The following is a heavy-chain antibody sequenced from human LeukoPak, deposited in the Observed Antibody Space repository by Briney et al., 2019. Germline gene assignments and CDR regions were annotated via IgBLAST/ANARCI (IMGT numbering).Heavy chain of an antibody. Sequence: SETLSLTCTVSGGSISSSSYYWGWIHQPPGKGLEWIGSIYYSGSTYYNPSLKSRVSISVDTSMNQFSLRLSSVTAADTAVYYCARNYYFYNYMDVWGKGTTVTVSS. V-gene: IGHV4-39*07. CDR3: ARNYYFYNYMDV. CDR2: IYYSGST. CDR1: GGSISSSSYY. J-gene: IGHJ6*03.